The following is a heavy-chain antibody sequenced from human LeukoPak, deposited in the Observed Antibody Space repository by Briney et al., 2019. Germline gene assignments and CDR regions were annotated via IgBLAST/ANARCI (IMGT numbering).Heavy chain of an antibody. CDR2: ISSSGTYI. CDR3: GRGWAVDF. J-gene: IGHJ4*02. D-gene: IGHD5-24*01. V-gene: IGHV3-21*06. Sequence: PGGSLRLSCAASVFTFSSYSMNWVRQAPGKGLEWVSSISSSGTYISYADSVKGRFTISRGNAKNSVYLQMNSLRVEDTAVYYCGRGWAVDFWGQGTLVTVSS. CDR1: VFTFSSYS.